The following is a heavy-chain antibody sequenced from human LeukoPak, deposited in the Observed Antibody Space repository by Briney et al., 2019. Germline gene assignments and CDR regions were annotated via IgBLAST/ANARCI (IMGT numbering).Heavy chain of an antibody. D-gene: IGHD1-1*01. V-gene: IGHV4-34*01. CDR3: ARGEYGNQRSNNWFDP. Sequence: SETLSLTCAVYGGSFSAYYWTWIRQPPGKGLEWTGEINHSGSTNYNPSLKSRVTISIDTSKNQFSLKLRSVTAADTAVYYCARGEYGNQRSNNWFDPWGQGTLVTVSS. CDR2: INHSGST. J-gene: IGHJ5*02. CDR1: GGSFSAYY.